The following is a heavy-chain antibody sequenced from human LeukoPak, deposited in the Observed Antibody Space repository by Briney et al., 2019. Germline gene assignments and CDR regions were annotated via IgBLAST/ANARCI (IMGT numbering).Heavy chain of an antibody. D-gene: IGHD2-15*01. CDR1: GYTFTSYY. J-gene: IGHJ6*03. V-gene: IGHV1-46*01. CDR3: ARDRLSHRHCSGGSCYRGYYYYYMDV. CDR2: INPSGGST. Sequence: ASVKVSCKASGYTFTSYYMHWVRQAPGQGLEWMGIINPSGGSTSYAQKFQGRVTMTRDMSTSTVYMELSSLRSEDTAVYYCARDRLSHRHCSGGSCYRGYYYYYMDVWGKGTTVTVSS.